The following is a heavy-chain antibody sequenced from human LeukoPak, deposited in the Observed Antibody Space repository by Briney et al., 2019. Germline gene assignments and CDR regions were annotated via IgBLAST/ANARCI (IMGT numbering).Heavy chain of an antibody. D-gene: IGHD3-22*01. CDR1: GGSISSGDYY. V-gene: IGHV4-30-4*01. Sequence: SSETLSLTCTVSGGSISSGDYYWSWIRQPPGKGLEWIAYIFYSGSTYYNPSLKSRVIISLDTSKNQFSLKLSSVTAADTAVYHCARRGQAYDSSGYFFDFWGQGTLVTVSS. J-gene: IGHJ4*01. CDR3: ARRGQAYDSSGYFFDF. CDR2: IFYSGST.